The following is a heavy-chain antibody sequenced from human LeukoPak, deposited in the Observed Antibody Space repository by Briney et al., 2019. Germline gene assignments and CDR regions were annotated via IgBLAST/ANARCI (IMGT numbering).Heavy chain of an antibody. Sequence: GESLKISCAASGFSFSNHWMSWVRQSPGKGLEWVANIKQDGSEKYYVDSVRGRFTISRDNAKNSLHLQMNSLTPEDTAVYYCVRAVTMTLVVNWHYFDYWGQGSLVTVSS. J-gene: IGHJ4*02. CDR1: GFSFSNHW. CDR2: IKQDGSEK. V-gene: IGHV3-7*01. D-gene: IGHD4-17*01. CDR3: VRAVTMTLVVNWHYFDY.